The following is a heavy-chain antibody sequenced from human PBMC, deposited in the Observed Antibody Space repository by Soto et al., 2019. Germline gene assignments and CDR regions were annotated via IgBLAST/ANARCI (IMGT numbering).Heavy chain of an antibody. V-gene: IGHV3-48*02. CDR3: TRDPDGDLDFDY. J-gene: IGHJ4*02. CDR1: GVIFSKYG. Sequence: GGALRLPWGTSGVIFSKYGLTLGRQAPGKGLEWVSHIGLSATATLYADSVRGRFTISRDNAKNSVYLQMNSLSDDDTAVYYCTRDPDGDLDFDYWGQGTLVTVSS. D-gene: IGHD4-17*01. CDR2: IGLSATAT.